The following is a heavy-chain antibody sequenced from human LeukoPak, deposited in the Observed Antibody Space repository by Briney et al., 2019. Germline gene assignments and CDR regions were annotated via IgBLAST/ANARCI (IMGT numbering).Heavy chain of an antibody. CDR2: INHSGST. CDR3: ARAQYSGSCFDY. V-gene: IGHV4-34*01. CDR1: GGSFSGYY. D-gene: IGHD1-26*01. Sequence: KPSETLSLTCAVYGGSFSGYYWSWIRQPPGKGLEWIGEINHSGSTNYNPSLKSRVTISVDASKNQFSLKLSSVTAADTAVYYCARAQYSGSCFDYWGQGALVTVSS. J-gene: IGHJ4*02.